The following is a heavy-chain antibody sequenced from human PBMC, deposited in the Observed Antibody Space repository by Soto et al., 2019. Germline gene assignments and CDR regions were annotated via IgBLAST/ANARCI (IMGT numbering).Heavy chain of an antibody. Sequence: GGSLRLSCAASGFTFSSYGMHWVRQAPGKGLEWVAVISYDGSNKYYADSVKGRFTISRDNSKNTLYLQMNSLRAEDTAVYYCAKGDRVFWSGYYNDYYYGMHVWGQGTTVSVSS. CDR1: GFTFSSYG. CDR3: AKGDRVFWSGYYNDYYYGMHV. CDR2: ISYDGSNK. V-gene: IGHV3-30*18. J-gene: IGHJ6*02. D-gene: IGHD3-3*01.